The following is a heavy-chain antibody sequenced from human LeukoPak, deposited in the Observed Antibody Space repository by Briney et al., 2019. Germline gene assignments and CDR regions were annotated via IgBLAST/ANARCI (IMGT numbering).Heavy chain of an antibody. CDR2: IWYDGSYK. V-gene: IGHV3-33*01. CDR3: ARGVPYYYDSSGYYCNY. Sequence: QPGGSLRLSCVASGFSFSSYGMHWVRQAPGKGLEWVAVIWYDGSYKYYADSVKGRFTISRGNSKNTLYLQMNSLRVEDTAVYYCARGVPYYYDSSGYYCNYWGQGTLVTVSS. J-gene: IGHJ4*02. D-gene: IGHD3-22*01. CDR1: GFSFSSYG.